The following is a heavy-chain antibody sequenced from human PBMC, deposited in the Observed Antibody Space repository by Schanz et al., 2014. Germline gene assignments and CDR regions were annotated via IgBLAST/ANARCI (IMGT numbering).Heavy chain of an antibody. D-gene: IGHD3-10*01. CDR3: VRDAGWAFGDYHGMDV. J-gene: IGHJ6*02. CDR2: INPSVGNT. Sequence: QVQLVQSGAEVKKPGASVKVSCEASGYTFTSYYIHWFRQAPGQGLEWMGLINPSVGNTNYAQKCRGRVTMTRDTSTSTAYMELRSLISDDTAVYYCVRDAGWAFGDYHGMDVWGQGTSVTVSS. V-gene: IGHV1-46*01. CDR1: GYTFTSYY.